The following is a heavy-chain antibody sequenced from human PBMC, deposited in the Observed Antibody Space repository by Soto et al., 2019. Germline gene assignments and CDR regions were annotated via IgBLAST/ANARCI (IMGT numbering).Heavy chain of an antibody. CDR2: INPNSGGT. Sequence: GASVKVSCKASGYTFTGYYMHWVRQAPGQGLEWMGWINPNSGGTNYAQKFQGRVTMTRDTSISTAYMELSRLRSDDTAVYCCARSYGSGSYYKEDNYYYGMDVWGQGTTVTVSS. J-gene: IGHJ6*02. CDR3: ARSYGSGSYYKEDNYYYGMDV. D-gene: IGHD3-10*01. CDR1: GYTFTGYY. V-gene: IGHV1-2*02.